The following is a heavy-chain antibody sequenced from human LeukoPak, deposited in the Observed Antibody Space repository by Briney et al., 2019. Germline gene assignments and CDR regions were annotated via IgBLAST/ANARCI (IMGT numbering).Heavy chain of an antibody. J-gene: IGHJ6*02. D-gene: IGHD6-13*01. CDR1: GGTFSSYA. V-gene: IGHV1-69*13. Sequence: GASVTVSCKASGGTFSSYATSWVRQAPGQGLEWMGGIIPIFGTANYAQKFQGRVTITADESTSTAYMELSSLRSEDTAVYYCASARIAAGGHYYYYYGMDVWGQGTTVTVSS. CDR2: IIPIFGTA. CDR3: ASARIAAGGHYYYYYGMDV.